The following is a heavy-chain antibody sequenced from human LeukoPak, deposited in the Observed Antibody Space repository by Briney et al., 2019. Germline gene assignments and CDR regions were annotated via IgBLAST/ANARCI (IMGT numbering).Heavy chain of an antibody. CDR2: IYYSGST. V-gene: IGHV4-30-4*01. J-gene: IGHJ4*02. CDR1: GGSISSGDYY. CDR3: ARVPMITFGGVMGPFDY. D-gene: IGHD3-16*01. Sequence: NPSQTLSLTCTVSGGSISSGDYYWSWIRQPPGKGLEWIGYIYYSGSTYYNPSLKSRVTISVDTSKNQFSLKLSSVTTADTAVYYCARVPMITFGGVMGPFDYWGQGTLVTVSS.